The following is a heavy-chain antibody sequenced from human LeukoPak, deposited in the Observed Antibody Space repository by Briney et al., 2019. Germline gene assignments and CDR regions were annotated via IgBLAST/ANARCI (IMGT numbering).Heavy chain of an antibody. V-gene: IGHV4-31*03. D-gene: IGHD5-18*01. CDR2: IYYSGST. CDR3: ARGGGQLWLPWRYFDY. Sequence: SQTLSLTCTVSGGSISSGGYYWSWIRQHPGKGLEWIGYIYYSGSTYYNPSLKSRVTISVDTSKNQFSLKLSSVTAADTAVYYCARGGGQLWLPWRYFDYWGQGTLVTVSS. CDR1: GGSISSGGYY. J-gene: IGHJ4*02.